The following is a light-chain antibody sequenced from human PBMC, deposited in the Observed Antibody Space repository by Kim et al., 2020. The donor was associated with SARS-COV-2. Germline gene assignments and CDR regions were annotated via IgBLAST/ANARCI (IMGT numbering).Light chain of an antibody. J-gene: IGLJ1*01. CDR2: RNS. V-gene: IGLV3-9*01. CDR3: QVWDSSTGV. Sequence: VALGPTARITCGGNNIGSKNVHWYQQKPGQAPVLVIYRNSNRPSGIPERFSGSNSGNTATLTISRAQAGDEADYYCQVWDSSTGVFGTGTKVTVL. CDR1: NIGSKN.